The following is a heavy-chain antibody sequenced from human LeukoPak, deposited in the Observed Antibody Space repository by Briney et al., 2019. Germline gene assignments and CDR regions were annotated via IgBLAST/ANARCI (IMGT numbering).Heavy chain of an antibody. V-gene: IGHV1-18*03. CDR1: GYTFTNYA. J-gene: IGHJ4*02. CDR3: ARGGSGWYVDY. CDR2: ISADNGNT. Sequence: ASVKVSCKGSGYTFTNYAISWVRQAPGQGLEWMAWISADNGNTNYARHLQGRVTMTIDTSTSTAYMEVSSLRSDDMAVYYCARGGSGWYVDYWGQGTLVTVSS. D-gene: IGHD6-13*01.